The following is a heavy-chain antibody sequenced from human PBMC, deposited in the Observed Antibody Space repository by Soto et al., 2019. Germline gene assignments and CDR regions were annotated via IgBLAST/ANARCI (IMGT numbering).Heavy chain of an antibody. CDR2: IYPDNSDT. Sequence: PGESLKISCKGSGYTFTSYWIGWVRQMPGKGREWMGIIYPDNSDTRYSPSFQGQVTLSADKSISTAYLQWSSLKASETAMYYCARRKQLANTWFDPWGQGTLVTVSS. CDR3: ARRKQLANTWFDP. V-gene: IGHV5-51*01. CDR1: GYTFTSYW. J-gene: IGHJ5*02. D-gene: IGHD6-6*01.